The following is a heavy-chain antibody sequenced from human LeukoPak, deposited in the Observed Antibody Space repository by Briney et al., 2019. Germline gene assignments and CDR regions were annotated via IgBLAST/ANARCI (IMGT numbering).Heavy chain of an antibody. CDR1: GFTFSTYA. Sequence: GGSLRLSCAASGFTFSTYAMSWVRQAPGKGLEWVSAISGGGDSTYYADSVKGRFAISRDNSKSMLFLQLNSLRAEDTALYYCARDLHYYVAMDVWGQGTTVTVSS. V-gene: IGHV3-23*01. J-gene: IGHJ6*02. CDR3: ARDLHYYVAMDV. CDR2: ISGGGDST. D-gene: IGHD3-10*02.